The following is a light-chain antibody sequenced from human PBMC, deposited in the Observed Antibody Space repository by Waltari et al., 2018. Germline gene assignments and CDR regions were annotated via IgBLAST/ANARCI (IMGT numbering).Light chain of an antibody. CDR1: QTLTTRY. Sequence: EVVLTQSPDTLSLSPGERATLSCKASQTLTTRYLACYQQKPGQAPTLLSYGASSRAPGIPNRFSGSGSGTDFTLTISSLEPEDFAVYYCQQYGSSILYTFGQGTKLEIK. J-gene: IGKJ2*01. CDR3: QQYGSSILYT. CDR2: GAS. V-gene: IGKV3-20*01.